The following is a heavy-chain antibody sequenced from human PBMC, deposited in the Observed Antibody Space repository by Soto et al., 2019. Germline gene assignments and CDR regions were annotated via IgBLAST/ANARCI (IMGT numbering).Heavy chain of an antibody. CDR3: ARDRPHKHILTGYHNYYYYYMDV. D-gene: IGHD3-9*01. J-gene: IGHJ6*03. Sequence: ASVKVSCKASGYTFTSYGISWVRQAPGQGLEWMGWISAYNGNTNYAQKLQGRVTMTTDTSTSTAYMELRSLRSDDTAVYYCARDRPHKHILTGYHNYYYYYMDVWGKGTTVTVSS. CDR1: GYTFTSYG. CDR2: ISAYNGNT. V-gene: IGHV1-18*01.